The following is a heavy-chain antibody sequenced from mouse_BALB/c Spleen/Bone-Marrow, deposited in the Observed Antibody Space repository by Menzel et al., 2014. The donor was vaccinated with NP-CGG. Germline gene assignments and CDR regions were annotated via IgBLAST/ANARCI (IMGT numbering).Heavy chain of an antibody. CDR1: GYSVTSYW. CDR3: TYGYDYYAMDY. J-gene: IGHJ4*01. Sequence: VQLQQSGTVLARPGASVKMSCKASGYSVTSYWMHWVKQRPGQGLEWIGAIYPGNSDTSYNQKFKGKAKLTAVTSASTAYMELSSLTNEDSAVYYCTYGYDYYAMDYWGQGTSVTVYS. CDR2: IYPGNSDT. V-gene: IGHV1-5*01. D-gene: IGHD2-2*01.